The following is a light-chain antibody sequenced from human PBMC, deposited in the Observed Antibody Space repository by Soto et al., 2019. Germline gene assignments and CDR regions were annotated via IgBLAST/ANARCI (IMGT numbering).Light chain of an antibody. CDR2: EVS. Sequence: QSALTQPASVSGSPGQSITISCAGTGSDVGGYNYVSWYQQHPGKAPKLLIYEVSNRPSGVSNRFSASKSANTASLTISGLQAEDEADYYCNSYTSSTTRVFGTGTKLTVL. CDR1: GSDVGGYNY. V-gene: IGLV2-14*01. CDR3: NSYTSSTTRV. J-gene: IGLJ1*01.